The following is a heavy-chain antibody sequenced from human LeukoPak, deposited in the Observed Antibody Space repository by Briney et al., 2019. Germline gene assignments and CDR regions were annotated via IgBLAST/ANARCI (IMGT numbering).Heavy chain of an antibody. J-gene: IGHJ4*02. Sequence: PGGSLRLSCAASGFTFSSYSMNWVRHAPGKGLEWVSSISSSSSYIYYADSVKGRFTISRDNAKNSLYLQMNSLRAEDTAVYYCARGCSTSCYADYWGQGTLVTVSS. D-gene: IGHD2-2*01. CDR3: ARGCSTSCYADY. CDR1: GFTFSSYS. CDR2: ISSSSSYI. V-gene: IGHV3-21*01.